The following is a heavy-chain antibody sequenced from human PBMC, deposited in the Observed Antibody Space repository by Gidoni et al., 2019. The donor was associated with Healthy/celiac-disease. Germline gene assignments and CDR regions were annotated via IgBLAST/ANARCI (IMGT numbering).Heavy chain of an antibody. Sequence: QVQLVQSGAEVKKPGASVKVSCTASGYTFTSYDINWVRKATGQGLEWMGWMNPNSGNTGYAQKFQGRVTMTRNTSISTAYMELSSLRSEDTAVYYCARGDIVVVPAATHYYYYGMDVWGQGTTVTVSS. D-gene: IGHD2-2*01. J-gene: IGHJ6*02. CDR2: MNPNSGNT. CDR1: GYTFTSYD. CDR3: ARGDIVVVPAATHYYYYGMDV. V-gene: IGHV1-8*01.